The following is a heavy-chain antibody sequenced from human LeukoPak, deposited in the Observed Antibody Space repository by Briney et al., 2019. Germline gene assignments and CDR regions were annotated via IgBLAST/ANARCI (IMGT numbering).Heavy chain of an antibody. D-gene: IGHD5-12*01. CDR2: INHSGST. V-gene: IGHV4-34*01. Sequence: PSETLSLTCAVYGGSFSGYYWSWIRQPPGKGLEWIGEINHSGSTNYNPSLKSRVTISVDTSKNQFSLKMSSVTAADTAVYYCARESRVAEVAPISSYMDVWGKGATVTVSS. J-gene: IGHJ6*03. CDR3: ARESRVAEVAPISSYMDV. CDR1: GGSFSGYY.